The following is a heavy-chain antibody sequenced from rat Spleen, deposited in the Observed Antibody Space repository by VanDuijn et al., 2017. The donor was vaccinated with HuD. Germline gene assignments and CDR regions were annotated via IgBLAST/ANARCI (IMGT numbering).Heavy chain of an antibody. V-gene: IGHV4-2*01. D-gene: IGHD1-4*01. CDR1: GFNFKDYW. CDR3: VREDAGINY. Sequence: EVKLVESGGGLVQPGRSLKLSCAASGFNFKDYWMGWVRQAPGKGLEWIGEINKDSRTIKYSPSLKDKFTIYTENAQNTMFLQMNKLGTEDPANYYCVREDAGINYWGQGVVVTVSS. J-gene: IGHJ2*01. CDR2: INKDSRTI.